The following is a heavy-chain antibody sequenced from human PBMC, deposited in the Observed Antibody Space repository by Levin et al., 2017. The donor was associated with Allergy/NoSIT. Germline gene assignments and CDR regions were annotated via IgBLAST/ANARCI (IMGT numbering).Heavy chain of an antibody. CDR1: GASISSYY. CDR3: ARVNVLGAATAFDY. CDR2: FYTGST. Sequence: SETLSLTCSVSGASISSYYWSWIRQPAGKGLEWIGRFYTGSTNYNPSLKSRVTMSVDTSTHQFSLKLSSVTAADTAVYFCARVNVLGAATAFDYWGQGTLVSVSS. V-gene: IGHV4-4*07. J-gene: IGHJ4*02. D-gene: IGHD1-26*01.